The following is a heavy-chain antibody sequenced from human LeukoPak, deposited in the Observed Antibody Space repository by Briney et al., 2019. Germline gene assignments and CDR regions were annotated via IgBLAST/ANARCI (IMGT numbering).Heavy chain of an antibody. D-gene: IGHD6-19*01. CDR2: ISSSSSYI. CDR3: AKYSSDWYGDY. CDR1: GFSFSDYT. Sequence: GGSLRLSCAASGFSFSDYTMNWVRQAPGKGLEWVSSISSSSSYIYYADSVKGRFTISRDNAKNSLYLQMNSLRAEDTAIYYCAKYSSDWYGDYWGQGTLVTVSS. V-gene: IGHV3-21*04. J-gene: IGHJ4*02.